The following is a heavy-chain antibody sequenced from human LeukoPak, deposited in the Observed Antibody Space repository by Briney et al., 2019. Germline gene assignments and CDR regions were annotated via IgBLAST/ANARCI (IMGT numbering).Heavy chain of an antibody. D-gene: IGHD4-17*01. J-gene: IGHJ4*02. CDR2: INPNSGGT. V-gene: IGHV1-2*02. CDR3: ARQGADYADFDY. CDR1: GYTFTGYY. Sequence: ASVKVSCKASGYTFTGYYMHWVRQAPGQGLEWMGWINPNSGGTNYAQKLQGRVTMTTDTSTSTAYMELRSLRSDDTAVYYCARQGADYADFDYWGQGTLVTVSS.